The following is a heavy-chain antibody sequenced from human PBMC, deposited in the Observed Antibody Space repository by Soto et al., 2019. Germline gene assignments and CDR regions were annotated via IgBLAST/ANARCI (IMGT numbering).Heavy chain of an antibody. V-gene: IGHV1-18*01. Sequence: GASVKVSCKASGYTFTSYGISWVRQAPGQGLEWMGWISAYNGNTNYAQKLQGRVTMTTDTSTSTAYTELRSLRSDDTAVYYCARDRKAVAGTGYYYYYGMDVWGQGTTVTVS. D-gene: IGHD6-19*01. CDR1: GYTFTSYG. CDR2: ISAYNGNT. CDR3: ARDRKAVAGTGYYYYYGMDV. J-gene: IGHJ6*02.